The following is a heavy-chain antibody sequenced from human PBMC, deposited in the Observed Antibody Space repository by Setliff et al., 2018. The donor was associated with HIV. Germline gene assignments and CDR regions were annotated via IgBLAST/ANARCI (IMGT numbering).Heavy chain of an antibody. CDR1: GFSLSDYD. D-gene: IGHD5-18*01. CDR2: IRSSGSTT. V-gene: IGHV3-11*04. CDR3: ARVLSGGYSYGGLWYHAFDI. Sequence: PGGSLRLSCAASGFSLSDYDMTWSRQAPGKGLEWVSYIRSSGSTTNYADSVKGRFTISRDNAKKSVYLQMNSLRAEDTAVYYCARVLSGGYSYGGLWYHAFDIWGQGTMVTVSS. J-gene: IGHJ3*02.